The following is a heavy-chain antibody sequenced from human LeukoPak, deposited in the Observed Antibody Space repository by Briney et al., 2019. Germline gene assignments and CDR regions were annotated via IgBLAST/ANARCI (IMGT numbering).Heavy chain of an antibody. Sequence: PGRSLRLSCAASGFTFDDYAMHWVRHAPGKGLGGGSGISWNSGSIVYADSVKGRFTISRDNAKNSLYLQMNSLRAEDTALYYCAKAVRGTIFGVADYWGQGTLVTVSS. CDR2: ISWNSGSI. CDR1: GFTFDDYA. V-gene: IGHV3-9*01. CDR3: AKAVRGTIFGVADY. D-gene: IGHD3-3*01. J-gene: IGHJ4*02.